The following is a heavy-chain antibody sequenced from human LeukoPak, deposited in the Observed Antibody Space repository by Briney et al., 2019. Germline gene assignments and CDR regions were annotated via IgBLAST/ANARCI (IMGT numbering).Heavy chain of an antibody. V-gene: IGHV1-69*10. J-gene: IGHJ6*02. D-gene: IGHD2-2*01. CDR1: GGTFNNFA. Sequence: ASVKVSCKASGGTFNNFAISWVRQAPGQGLEWMGGIISILDITNYALKFKGRVTFTADKFMNTAYMELSSLRSEDTAVYFCARDCSSTSCSPNYASYGMDVWGQGTTVTVSS. CDR3: ARDCSSTSCSPNYASYGMDV. CDR2: IISILDIT.